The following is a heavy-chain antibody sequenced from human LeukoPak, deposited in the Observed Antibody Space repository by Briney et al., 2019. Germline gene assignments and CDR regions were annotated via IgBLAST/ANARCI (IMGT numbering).Heavy chain of an antibody. CDR3: ARVPDSSGYTDAFDI. J-gene: IGHJ3*02. CDR2: INPNSGGT. Sequence: ASVKVSCKASGYTFTGYYMHWVRQAPGQGLEWMGWINPNSGGTNYAQKFQGRVTMTRDTSISTAYMEPSRLRSDDTAVYYCARVPDSSGYTDAFDIWGQGTMVTVSS. CDR1: GYTFTGYY. D-gene: IGHD3-22*01. V-gene: IGHV1-2*02.